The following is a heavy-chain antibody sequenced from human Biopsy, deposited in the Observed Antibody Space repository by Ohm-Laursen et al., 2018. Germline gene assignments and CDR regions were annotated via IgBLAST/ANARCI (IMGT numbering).Heavy chain of an antibody. D-gene: IGHD5-24*01. J-gene: IGHJ2*01. CDR2: IYFTGRT. V-gene: IGHV4-59*12. Sequence: TLSLTCTVSGGPIYSYYWSWIRQPPGKALEWIGYIYFTGRTSYNPSLKSRVTRSVNTSKKQFSLRLSSVTAADTAVYYCASAGYNPDWNFDLWGRSTRVTVSP. CDR3: ASAGYNPDWNFDL. CDR1: GGPIYSYY.